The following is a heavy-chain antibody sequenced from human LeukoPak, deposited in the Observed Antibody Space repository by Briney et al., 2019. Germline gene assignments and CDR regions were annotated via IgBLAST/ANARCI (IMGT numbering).Heavy chain of an antibody. CDR3: ARDPQVVVAATVYYYYALDV. CDR1: GFTFSSYA. CDR2: ISGIGGTT. D-gene: IGHD2-15*01. Sequence: PGGSLRLSCAASGFTFSSYAMNWVRQAPGKGLEWVSAISGIGGTTYYADSVKGRFTISRDNSKNTLYLQMNSLRAEDTAVYYCARDPQVVVAATVYYYYALDVWGQGTTVTVSS. J-gene: IGHJ6*02. V-gene: IGHV3-23*01.